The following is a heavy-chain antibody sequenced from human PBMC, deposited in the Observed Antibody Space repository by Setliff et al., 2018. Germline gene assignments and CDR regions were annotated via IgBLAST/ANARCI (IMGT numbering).Heavy chain of an antibody. J-gene: IGHJ4*02. CDR1: GGSISSRTYY. CDR3: ARHRPNLPFDA. CDR2: VYYSGDT. D-gene: IGHD7-27*01. Sequence: SETLSLTCTVSGGSISSRTYYWDWIRQPPGKGLEWIGRVYYSGDTYYIPSLLSRVTISVDTSKNQFSLKLSSVTAADTSVYFCARHRPNLPFDAWGQGALVTVSS. V-gene: IGHV4-39*01.